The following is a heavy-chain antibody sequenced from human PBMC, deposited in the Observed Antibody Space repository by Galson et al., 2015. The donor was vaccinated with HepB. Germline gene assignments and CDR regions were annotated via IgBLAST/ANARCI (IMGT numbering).Heavy chain of an antibody. V-gene: IGHV3-7*01. J-gene: IGHJ6*03. Sequence: SLRLSCAASGFTFSTYWMSWVRQAPGKGLEWVANIKQDGSEKYYVDSVKGRFTISRDNAKNSLYLQMNSLRAEDTAVYYCAAHDSSGYYYYYYYMDVWGKRTTVTVSS. CDR2: IKQDGSEK. CDR1: GFTFSTYW. D-gene: IGHD3-22*01. CDR3: AAHDSSGYYYYYYYMDV.